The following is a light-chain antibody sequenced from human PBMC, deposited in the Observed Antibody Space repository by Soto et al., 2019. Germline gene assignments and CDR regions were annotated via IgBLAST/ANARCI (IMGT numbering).Light chain of an antibody. CDR2: DAS. J-gene: IGKJ5*01. CDR3: QRYAASPIT. V-gene: IGKV3-20*01. CDR1: QSVGRDY. Sequence: EIVLTQAPGTLSLSPGERATLSCRPSQSVGRDYLACFQQKPGQAPRPLIYDASSRATGIPDKFSGSGSGTELTLTISRLEPEDVAVYYCQRYAASPITFGQGTRLEIK.